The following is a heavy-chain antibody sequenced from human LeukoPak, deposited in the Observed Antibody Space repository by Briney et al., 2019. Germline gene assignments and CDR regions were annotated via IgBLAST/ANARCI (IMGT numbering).Heavy chain of an antibody. CDR2: IDASGGRT. J-gene: IGHJ4*02. CDR3: SKSRFGES. CDR1: GFTFSISV. Sequence: GGSLRLSCAASGFTFSISVMSWVRQAPGKGLEWVSGIDASGGRTYYAESVKGRFTISRDNSNNTLYLQMNSLRAEDTALYCGSKSRFGESWGQGIPVTVSS. V-gene: IGHV3-23*01. D-gene: IGHD3-10*01.